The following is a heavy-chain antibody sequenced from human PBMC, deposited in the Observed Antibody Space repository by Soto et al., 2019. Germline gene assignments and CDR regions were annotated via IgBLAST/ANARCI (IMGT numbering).Heavy chain of an antibody. CDR3: AKDLGIVVVPAAARFDP. D-gene: IGHD2-2*01. J-gene: IGHJ5*02. CDR2: ISGSGGST. CDR1: GFTFSSYA. V-gene: IGHV3-23*01. Sequence: EVQLLESGGGLVQHGGSLRLSCAASGFTFSSYAMSWVRQAPGKGLEWVSAISGSGGSTYYADSVKGRFTISRDNSKNTLYLQMNSLRAEDSAVYYCAKDLGIVVVPAAARFDPWGQGTLVTVSS.